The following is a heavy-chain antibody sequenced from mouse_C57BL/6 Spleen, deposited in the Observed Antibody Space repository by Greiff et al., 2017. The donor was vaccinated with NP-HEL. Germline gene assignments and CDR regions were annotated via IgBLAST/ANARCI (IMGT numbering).Heavy chain of an antibody. J-gene: IGHJ3*01. Sequence: EVQRVESGGGLVKPGGSLKLSCAASGFTFSSYAMSWVRQTPEKRLEWVATISDGGSYTYYPDNVKGRFTISRDNAKNNLYLQMSHLKSEDTAMYYCAREGSYYSNPLAYWGQGTLVTVSA. CDR1: GFTFSSYA. V-gene: IGHV5-4*01. CDR3: AREGSYYSNPLAY. CDR2: ISDGGSYT. D-gene: IGHD2-5*01.